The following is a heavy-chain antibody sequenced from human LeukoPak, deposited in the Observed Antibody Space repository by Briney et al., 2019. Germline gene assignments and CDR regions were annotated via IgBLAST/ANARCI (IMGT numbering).Heavy chain of an antibody. CDR1: GFTFSTYE. V-gene: IGHV3-48*03. Sequence: PGGSLRLSCAASGFTFSTYEMNWVRQAPGKGLEWVSYISSSGSTIYYADSVKGRFTISRDNAKNSLYLQMNSLRAEDTAVYYCAKALVVRGVIPPLFDYWGQGTLVTVSS. CDR3: AKALVVRGVIPPLFDY. J-gene: IGHJ4*02. CDR2: ISSSGSTI. D-gene: IGHD3-10*01.